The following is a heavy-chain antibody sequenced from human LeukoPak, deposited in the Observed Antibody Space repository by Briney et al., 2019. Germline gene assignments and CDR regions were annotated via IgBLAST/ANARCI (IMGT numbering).Heavy chain of an antibody. CDR3: AREKYFRIGRFDRAYLDD. Sequence: ASVKVSCKTSGYTFTSYGVSWVRQAPGQGLEGMGWISPGNGNTRYSKAFQDRFSISSDTSTSTVYMELRALRSEDMGVYYCAREKYFRIGRFDRAYLDDWGQGTLVAVSS. V-gene: IGHV1-18*03. J-gene: IGHJ4*02. CDR1: GYTFTSYG. D-gene: IGHD3-10*01. CDR2: ISPGNGNT.